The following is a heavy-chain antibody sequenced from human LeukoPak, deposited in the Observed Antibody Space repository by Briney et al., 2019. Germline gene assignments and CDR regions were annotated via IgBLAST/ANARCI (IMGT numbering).Heavy chain of an antibody. CDR3: ARVASGYYAYYFDY. J-gene: IGHJ4*02. D-gene: IGHD3-3*01. CDR1: GDSISSYY. CDR2: IYTSGST. Sequence: SETLSLTCTVSGDSISSYYWSWIRQPAGRGLEWIGRIYTSGSTNYNPSLKSRVTMSVDTSKNLFSLKVNSVTAADTAVYFCARVASGYYAYYFDYWGKGTLVTVSS. V-gene: IGHV4-4*07.